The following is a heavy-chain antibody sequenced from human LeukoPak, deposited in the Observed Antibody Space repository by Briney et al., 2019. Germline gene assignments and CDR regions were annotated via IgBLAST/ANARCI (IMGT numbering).Heavy chain of an antibody. CDR3: ARDQLELYAFDI. CDR2: IYSGGST. V-gene: IGHV3-53*04. D-gene: IGHD1-1*01. Sequence: GGSLRLSCAASGFTVSSNYMSWVRQAPGKGLEWVSVIYSGGSTYYADSVKGRFTISRQNSKTTLYLQMNSLRAEDTAVYYCARDQLELYAFDIWGQGTMVTVSS. J-gene: IGHJ3*02. CDR1: GFTVSSNY.